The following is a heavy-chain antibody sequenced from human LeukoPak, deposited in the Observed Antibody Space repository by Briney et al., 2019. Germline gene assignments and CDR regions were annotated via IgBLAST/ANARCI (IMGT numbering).Heavy chain of an antibody. CDR1: GGSFTGYY. Sequence: PSETLSLSCVMYGGSFTGYYWSCIRQFPGKGLEWIGEISPRGTTYNPSLKSRVTISLDTTKNQFSLILTSMSAADAAVYFCASDAYSSIGYYWSQGTLVTVSS. CDR3: ASDAYSSIGYY. CDR2: ISPRGT. D-gene: IGHD6-13*01. V-gene: IGHV4-34*01. J-gene: IGHJ4*02.